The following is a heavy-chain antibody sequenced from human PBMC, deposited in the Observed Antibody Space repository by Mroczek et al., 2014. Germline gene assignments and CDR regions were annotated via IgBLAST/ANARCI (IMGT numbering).Heavy chain of an antibody. CDR3: ATNPRSGYNWNDPRGAFDI. CDR2: INPNSGGT. J-gene: IGHJ3*02. D-gene: IGHD1-1*01. CDR1: GYTFTGYY. V-gene: IGHV1-2*02. Sequence: SGAEVKKPGASVKVSCKASGYTFTGYYMHWVRQAPGQGLEWMGWINPNSGGTNYAQKFQGRVTMTRDTSISTAYMELSRLRSGDTAVYYCATNPRSGYNWNDPRGAFDIWGQGTSGHRLF.